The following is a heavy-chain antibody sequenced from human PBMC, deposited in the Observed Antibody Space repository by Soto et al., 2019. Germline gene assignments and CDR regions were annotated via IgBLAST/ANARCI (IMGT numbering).Heavy chain of an antibody. CDR3: ARSDILTGPFDF. Sequence: PSETLSLTCTVSGGSISSYYWSWIRQPPGKGLEWIGYIYYSGSTYYNPSLKSRVTISVDTSKNQFSLKLSSVTAADTAVYYWARSDILTGPFDFCGQGTLVIVAS. CDR2: IYYSGST. CDR1: GGSISSYY. V-gene: IGHV4-59*06. D-gene: IGHD3-9*01. J-gene: IGHJ4*02.